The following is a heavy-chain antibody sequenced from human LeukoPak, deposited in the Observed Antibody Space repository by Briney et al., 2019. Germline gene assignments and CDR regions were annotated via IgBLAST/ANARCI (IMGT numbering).Heavy chain of an antibody. D-gene: IGHD3-22*01. Sequence: GESLKISCKGSGYSFTSYWIGWVRQMPGKGLEWMGIIYPGDSDTRYSPSFQGQVTISADKSISTAYLQWSSLKASDTAMYYCARPDYDSSGYPRVFDYWGQGTLVTVS. V-gene: IGHV5-51*01. CDR3: ARPDYDSSGYPRVFDY. CDR1: GYSFTSYW. J-gene: IGHJ4*02. CDR2: IYPGDSDT.